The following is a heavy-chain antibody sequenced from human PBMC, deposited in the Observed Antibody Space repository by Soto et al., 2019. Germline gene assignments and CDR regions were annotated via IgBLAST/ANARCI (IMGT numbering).Heavy chain of an antibody. CDR3: TRGSYGAYDY. CDR1: GFRFSDYS. CDR2: ISSNSGYT. J-gene: IGHJ4*02. Sequence: GGSLRLSCAASGFRFSDYSMNWVRQVPGKGLEWVSSISSNSGYTLYTDSVKGRFTISRDNAKSSLYLQMSSLRDEDAAVYYCTRGSYGAYDYWGQGTLVTVSS. V-gene: IGHV3-21*06. D-gene: IGHD4-17*01.